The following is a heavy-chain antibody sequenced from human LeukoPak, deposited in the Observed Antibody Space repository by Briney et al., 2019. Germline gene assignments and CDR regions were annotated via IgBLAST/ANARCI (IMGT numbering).Heavy chain of an antibody. CDR1: GGSFSGYY. Sequence: SETLSLTCAVYGGSFSGYYWSWIRQPPGKGLEWIGEINHSGGTNYNPSLKSRVTISVDTSKNQFSLRLSSVTAADTAVYYCARGSLYYYDSSGYRNWFDPWGQGTLVTVSS. CDR2: INHSGGT. J-gene: IGHJ5*02. D-gene: IGHD3-22*01. CDR3: ARGSLYYYDSSGYRNWFDP. V-gene: IGHV4-34*01.